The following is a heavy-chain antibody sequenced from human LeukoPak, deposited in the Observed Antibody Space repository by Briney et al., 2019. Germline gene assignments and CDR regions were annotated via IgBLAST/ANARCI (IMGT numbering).Heavy chain of an antibody. CDR1: GFTFDDYA. V-gene: IGHV3-9*03. D-gene: IGHD6-19*01. CDR2: ISWNSGSI. Sequence: GGSLRLSCAASGFTFDDYAMHWVRQAPGKGLEWVSGISWNSGSIGYADSVKGRFTISRDNAMNSLYLQMNSLRAEDMALYYCAKAGGYSSGWYAFDYWGQGTLVTVSS. CDR3: AKAGGYSSGWYAFDY. J-gene: IGHJ4*02.